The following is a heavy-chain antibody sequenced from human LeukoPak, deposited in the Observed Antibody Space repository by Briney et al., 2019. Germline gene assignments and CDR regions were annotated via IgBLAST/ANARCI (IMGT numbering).Heavy chain of an antibody. CDR3: ARAYAGSGSYYNVPFDY. CDR1: GYTFTSYY. J-gene: IGHJ4*02. Sequence: GASVKVSCKASGYTFTSYYMHWVRQAPGQGLEWMGIINPSGGSTSYAQKFQGRVTMTRDTSTSTAYMELSSLRSEDTAVYYCARAYAGSGSYYNVPFDYWGQGTLVTVSS. CDR2: INPSGGST. V-gene: IGHV1-46*01. D-gene: IGHD3-10*01.